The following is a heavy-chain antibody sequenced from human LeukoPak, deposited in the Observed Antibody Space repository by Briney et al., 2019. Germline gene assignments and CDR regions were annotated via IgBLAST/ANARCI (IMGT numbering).Heavy chain of an antibody. J-gene: IGHJ4*02. D-gene: IGHD6-13*01. Sequence: SETLSLTCTVSGGSISSSSYYWGWIRQPPGKGLEWIASIYYSGSTYYNPSLKSRVTISVDTSKNQFSLKLSSVTAADTAVYYCATVGQQLALDYWGQGTLVTVSS. CDR2: IYYSGST. CDR3: ATVGQQLALDY. V-gene: IGHV4-39*01. CDR1: GGSISSSSYY.